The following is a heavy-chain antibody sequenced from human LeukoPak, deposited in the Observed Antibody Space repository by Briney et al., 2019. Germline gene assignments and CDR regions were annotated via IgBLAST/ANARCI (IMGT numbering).Heavy chain of an antibody. CDR2: ISYSGST. V-gene: IGHV4-59*11. D-gene: IGHD3-3*01. Sequence: SETLSLTCTVSGGSLNSHYWSWIRQPPGKGLQWIGFISYSGSTSYNPSLLSRVTISVDTSKNQFSLKLNSVTAADTALYFCARSYYDFWSGFYSDFWGQGALVTVSS. J-gene: IGHJ4*02. CDR1: GGSLNSHY. CDR3: ARSYYDFWSGFYSDF.